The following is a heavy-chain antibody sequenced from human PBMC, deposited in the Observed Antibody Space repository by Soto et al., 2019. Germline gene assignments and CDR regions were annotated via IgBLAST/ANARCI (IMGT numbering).Heavy chain of an antibody. Sequence: QVQLQESGPGLVKPSETLSLTCTVSGGSISPYYWTWIRQPPGKGLEWIGYIYYSGNNNYNPSLKSRVTISVDTSKNQFSLKLSSVTAADTAMYYFERLPWADYGGIFDPWGQATLVPVSS. V-gene: IGHV4-59*01. CDR2: IYYSGNN. CDR1: GGSISPYY. CDR3: ERLPWADYGGIFDP. J-gene: IGHJ5*02. D-gene: IGHD4-17*01.